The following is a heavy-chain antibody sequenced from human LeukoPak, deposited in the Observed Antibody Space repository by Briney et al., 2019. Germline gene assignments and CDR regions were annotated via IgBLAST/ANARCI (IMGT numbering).Heavy chain of an antibody. J-gene: IGHJ4*02. CDR3: ARDIGCSSSFDY. CDR2: ISYDGSNK. D-gene: IGHD6-13*01. V-gene: IGHV3-30-3*01. CDR1: GFTFSSYA. Sequence: GGSLRLSCAASGFTFSSYAMHWVRQAPGKGLEWVAVISYDGSNKYYADSVKGRFTISRDNSKNTLYLQMNSLRAEDTAVYYCARDIGCSSSFDYWGQGTLVTVSS.